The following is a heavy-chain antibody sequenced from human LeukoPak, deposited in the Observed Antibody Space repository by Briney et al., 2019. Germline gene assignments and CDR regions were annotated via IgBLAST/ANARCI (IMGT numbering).Heavy chain of an antibody. D-gene: IGHD3-22*01. CDR1: GCTFSGYA. CDR3: ARGPRDSTDGTFDY. CDR2: IIPIFGTA. J-gene: IGHJ4*02. Sequence: SLKLSCKASGCTFSGYAIIWVRQDPGQGLEWMGGIIPIFGTANYAQKFQGRVTITADESTSTAYMELSSLRSEDTAVYYCARGPRDSTDGTFDYWGQGTLVTVSS. V-gene: IGHV1-69*13.